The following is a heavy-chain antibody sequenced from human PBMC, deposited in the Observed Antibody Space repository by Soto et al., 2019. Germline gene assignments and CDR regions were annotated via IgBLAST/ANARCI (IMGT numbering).Heavy chain of an antibody. CDR3: AKVPKSLIAAAGLHTYFDY. J-gene: IGHJ4*02. CDR1: GFTFISYA. Sequence: GGSLRLSCAASGFTFISYAMSWVRQAPGKGLEWVSAISGSGGSTYYADSVKGRFTISRDNSKNTLYLQMNSLRAEDTAVYYCAKVPKSLIAAAGLHTYFDYWGQGTLVTVSS. V-gene: IGHV3-23*01. CDR2: ISGSGGST. D-gene: IGHD6-13*01.